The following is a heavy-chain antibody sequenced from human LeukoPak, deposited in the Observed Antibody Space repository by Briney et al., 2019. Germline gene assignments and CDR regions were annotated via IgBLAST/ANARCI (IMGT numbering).Heavy chain of an antibody. Sequence: GGSLRLSCAASGFTYSDHAMEWVRQTPGKGLEWVSSITPATDNIYYTPSVEGRFTISRDNAKHSLYLQMNNPRADDTAVYYCARLAGPRPGTYYFDFWGQGVQVTVSS. D-gene: IGHD6-19*01. CDR2: ITPATDNI. CDR1: GFTYSDHA. V-gene: IGHV3-21*01. J-gene: IGHJ4*02. CDR3: ARLAGPRPGTYYFDF.